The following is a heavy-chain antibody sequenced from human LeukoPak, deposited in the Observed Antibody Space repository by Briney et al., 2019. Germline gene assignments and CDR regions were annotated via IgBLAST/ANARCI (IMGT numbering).Heavy chain of an antibody. V-gene: IGHV1-69*01. J-gene: IGHJ4*02. Sequence: SVTVSCTASGGTFSSYAISWVRQAPGQGLEWMGGIIPIFGTANYAQKFQGRVTITADESTSTAYMELSSLRSEDTAVYYCAKGLSAAGDYYFDYWGQGALVTVSS. CDR3: AKGLSAAGDYYFDY. D-gene: IGHD2-21*01. CDR2: IIPIFGTA. CDR1: GGTFSSYA.